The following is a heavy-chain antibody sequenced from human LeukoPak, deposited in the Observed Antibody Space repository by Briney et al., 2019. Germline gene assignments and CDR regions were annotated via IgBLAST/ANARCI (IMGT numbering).Heavy chain of an antibody. D-gene: IGHD2-15*01. J-gene: IGHJ4*02. CDR3: TWIDCSGGSCYFAS. CDR2: IKGTNSGGTT. CDR1: GGSISSSNW. V-gene: IGHV3-15*01. Sequence: PSETLSLTCAVSGGSISSSNWWSWVRQAPGKGLEWVGRIKGTNSGGTTAYAAPVKGRFTISRDDSQSMMYLQMDSLKSEDTAVYFCTWIDCSGGSCYFASWGQGTLVTVSP.